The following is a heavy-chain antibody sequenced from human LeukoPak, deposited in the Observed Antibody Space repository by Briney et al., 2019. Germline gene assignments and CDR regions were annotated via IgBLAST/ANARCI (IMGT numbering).Heavy chain of an antibody. D-gene: IGHD2-2*01. V-gene: IGHV3-30*02. J-gene: IGHJ6*03. CDR3: AKEVVVPAAIRYYYYYYYMDV. CDR1: GFTFSSYG. Sequence: GGSLRLSCAASGFTFSSYGMHWVRQAPGKGLEWVAFIRYDGSNKYYADSVKGRFTISRDNSKNTLYLQMNSLRAEDTAVYYCAKEVVVPAAIRYYYYYYYMDVWGKGTTVTVSS. CDR2: IRYDGSNK.